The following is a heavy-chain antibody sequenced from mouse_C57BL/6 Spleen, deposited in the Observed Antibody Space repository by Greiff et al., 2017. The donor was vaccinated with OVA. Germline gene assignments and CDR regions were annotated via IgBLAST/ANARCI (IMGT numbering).Heavy chain of an antibody. D-gene: IGHD1-1*01. CDR3: AFYYYGSSSNWYFDV. CDR2: ISSGSSTI. CDR1: GFTFSDYG. V-gene: IGHV5-17*01. J-gene: IGHJ1*03. Sequence: EVQGVESGGGLVKPGGSLKLSCAASGFTFSDYGMHWVRQAPEKGLEWVAYISSGSSTIYYADTVKGRFTISRDNAKNTLFLQMTSLRSEDTAMYYCAFYYYGSSSNWYFDVWGTGTTVTVSS.